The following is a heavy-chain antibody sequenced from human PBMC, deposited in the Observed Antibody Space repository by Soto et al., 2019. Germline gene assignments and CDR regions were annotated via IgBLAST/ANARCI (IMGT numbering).Heavy chain of an antibody. Sequence: QVTLKESGPVLVKPTETLTLPCTVSGFSLSNARMGVSWIRQPPGKALEWLGHIFSNDEKSYSTSLKSRLTISKDTSNSQVVLTMTNMDPVDTATYYCARRLVRGVMFDYWGQGTLVTVS. CDR3: ARRLVRGVMFDY. J-gene: IGHJ4*02. CDR2: IFSNDEK. D-gene: IGHD3-10*01. CDR1: GFSLSNARMG. V-gene: IGHV2-26*01.